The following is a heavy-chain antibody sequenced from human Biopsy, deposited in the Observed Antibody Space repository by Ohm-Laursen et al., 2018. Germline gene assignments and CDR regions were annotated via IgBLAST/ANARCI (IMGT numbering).Heavy chain of an antibody. D-gene: IGHD3-10*01. V-gene: IGHV4-34*01. J-gene: IGHJ5*02. CDR3: ARGLPRIAPMVRGRRTWFDP. Sequence: PSQTLSLTCAVYGGSFWGYLLRWVRPTPGKGGGGIGENKHNGRNNYKPSLDSRVAISADTSKNQFSLNLYSVTAADTAVYFCARGLPRIAPMVRGRRTWFDPWGQGTLVTVSS. CDR2: NKHNGRN. CDR1: GGSFWGYL.